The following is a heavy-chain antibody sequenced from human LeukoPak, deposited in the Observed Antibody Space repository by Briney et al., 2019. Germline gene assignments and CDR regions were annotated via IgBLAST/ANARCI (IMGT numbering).Heavy chain of an antibody. V-gene: IGHV3-30*18. CDR3: AKWGDYDILTGYYDSDY. CDR1: GFTYSSYG. CDR2: ISHDGTNK. J-gene: IGHJ4*02. D-gene: IGHD3-9*01. Sequence: PGRSLRLSCAASGFTYSSYGIHWVRQAPGKGLEWVAVISHDGTNKYYEDSVKGRFTISRDNSKNTLYLQLNRLRAEDTAVYYCAKWGDYDILTGYYDSDYWGQGTLVTVSS.